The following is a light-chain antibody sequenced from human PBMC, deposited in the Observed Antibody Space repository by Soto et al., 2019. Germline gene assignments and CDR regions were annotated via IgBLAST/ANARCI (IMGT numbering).Light chain of an antibody. J-gene: IGKJ1*01. V-gene: IGKV1-5*03. Sequence: DIQMTQSPSTLSASVGDRVTITCRASQSISSWLAWYQQKPGKAPKLLIYKASSLESGVPSRFSGSGSGTEFTLTISSPQPDDVATYYCQQYNSYSRTLGQGTKVDIK. CDR3: QQYNSYSRT. CDR2: KAS. CDR1: QSISSW.